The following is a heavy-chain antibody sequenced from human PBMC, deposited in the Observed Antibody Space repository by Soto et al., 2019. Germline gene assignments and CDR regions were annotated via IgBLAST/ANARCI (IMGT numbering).Heavy chain of an antibody. V-gene: IGHV1-2*04. CDR1: GYTFTGYY. Sequence: ASVKVSCKASGYTFTGYYMHWVRQAPGQGLEWMGWINPNSGGTNYAQKFQGWVTMTRDTSISTAYMELSRLRSDDTAVYYCARDPRSGLSAFGIWGQGTMVTVSS. CDR3: ARDPRSGLSAFGI. CDR2: INPNSGGT. J-gene: IGHJ3*02.